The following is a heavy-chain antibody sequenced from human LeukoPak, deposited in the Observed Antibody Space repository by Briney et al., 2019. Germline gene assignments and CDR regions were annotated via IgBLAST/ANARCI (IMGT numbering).Heavy chain of an antibody. CDR3: AKDPTLYSSGWPDY. Sequence: GGSLRLSCAASGFTFSSYAMSWVRQAPGKGLEWVSAISGSGGSTHYADSVKGRFTISRDNSKNTLYLQMNSLRAEDTAVYYCAKDPTLYSSGWPDYWGQGTLVTVSS. V-gene: IGHV3-23*01. CDR2: ISGSGGST. J-gene: IGHJ4*02. D-gene: IGHD6-19*01. CDR1: GFTFSSYA.